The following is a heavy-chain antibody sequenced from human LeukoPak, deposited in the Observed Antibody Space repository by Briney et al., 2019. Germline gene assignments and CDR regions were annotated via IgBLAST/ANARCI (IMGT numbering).Heavy chain of an antibody. CDR2: IIPILGIA. D-gene: IGHD3-10*01. Sequence: ASVRLCCNASGGTFSSFAISSWRQAPGHGLEWWRRIIPILGIANYAHKFNRRMTVTADKSTSTDYMQLSSLRSEDTAVYYCARAGTMVQGVIVDFYGMDVWGQGTTVTVSS. V-gene: IGHV1-69*04. CDR1: GGTFSSFA. CDR3: ARAGTMVQGVIVDFYGMDV. J-gene: IGHJ6*02.